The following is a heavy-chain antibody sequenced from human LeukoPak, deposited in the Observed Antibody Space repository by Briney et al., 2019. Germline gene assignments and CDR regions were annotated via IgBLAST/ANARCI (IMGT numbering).Heavy chain of an antibody. CDR3: ASCASGYNWLKV. Sequence: ASVKVSCKASGHTFTDYYMHWVRQAPGQGLEWMGWIHPASGATKYAQIFQGRVTVTRDTSISTAYMELTRLRSDDTAVYYCASCASGYNWLKVWGQGTLVTVSS. V-gene: IGHV1-2*02. D-gene: IGHD2-21*01. CDR2: IHPASGAT. CDR1: GHTFTDYY. J-gene: IGHJ5*02.